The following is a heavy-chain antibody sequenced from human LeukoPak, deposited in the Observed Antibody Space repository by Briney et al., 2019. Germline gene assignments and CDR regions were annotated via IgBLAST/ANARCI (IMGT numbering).Heavy chain of an antibody. CDR1: GFTCSDYW. V-gene: IGHV3-7*01. D-gene: IGHD6-19*01. J-gene: IGHJ4*02. Sequence: GGSLRLSCAASGFTCSDYWMSWVRQAPGKGLGWVANIKQDGSEKYYVDSVKGRFTISRDNAKNSLYLQMNSLRAEDTAVYYCARGVAVAGTYRHFDYWGQGTLVTVSS. CDR3: ARGVAVAGTYRHFDY. CDR2: IKQDGSEK.